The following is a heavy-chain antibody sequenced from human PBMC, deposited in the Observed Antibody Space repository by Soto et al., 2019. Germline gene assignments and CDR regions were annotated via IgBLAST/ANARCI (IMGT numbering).Heavy chain of an antibody. D-gene: IGHD1-7*01. J-gene: IGHJ6*02. CDR1: GGTFSSYA. Sequence: QVQLVQSGAEVKKPGSSVKVSCKASGGTFSSYAISWVRQAPGQGLEWMGGIIPIFGTANYAQKFQGRVTITADESTSTAYMGLSSLRSEDTAVYYCARVSVYNWNYHYYYYGMDVWGQGTTVTVSS. V-gene: IGHV1-69*12. CDR2: IIPIFGTA. CDR3: ARVSVYNWNYHYYYYGMDV.